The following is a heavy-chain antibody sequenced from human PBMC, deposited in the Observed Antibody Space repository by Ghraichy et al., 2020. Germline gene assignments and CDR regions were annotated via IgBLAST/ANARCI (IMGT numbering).Heavy chain of an antibody. D-gene: IGHD3-10*01. CDR3: ARGGSLVRTFNWFDL. J-gene: IGHJ5*02. Sequence: LSLTCAASGFTFSRYAMSWVRQAPGKGLEWVSGISPSSGGIYHADSVKGRLTISRDNSKNTLYLQMSSLRAEDTAEYFCARGGSLVRTFNWFDLWGQGTLVTVSS. V-gene: IGHV3-23*01. CDR1: GFTFSRYA. CDR2: ISPSSGGI.